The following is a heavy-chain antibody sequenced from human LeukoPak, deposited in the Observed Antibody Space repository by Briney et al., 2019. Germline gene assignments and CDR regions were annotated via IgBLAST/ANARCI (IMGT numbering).Heavy chain of an antibody. CDR1: GFTFGGYA. V-gene: IGHV3-23*01. CDR3: GRTIAQYSNSWLYYFYGLDV. Sequence: PGGSLRLSCTASGFTFGGYAMTWVRQAPGKGLEWVSSISGGSEDSYYADSVKGRFTISRDNSRSTLYLQMNSLSADDTAVYYCGRTIAQYSNSWLYYFYGLDVWGQGTTVTVSS. CDR2: ISGGSEDS. J-gene: IGHJ6*02. D-gene: IGHD6-13*01.